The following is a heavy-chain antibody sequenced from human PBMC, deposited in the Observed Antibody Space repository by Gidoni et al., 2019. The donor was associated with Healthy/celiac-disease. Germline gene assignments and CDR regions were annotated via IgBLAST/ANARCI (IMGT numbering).Heavy chain of an antibody. V-gene: IGHV4-34*01. CDR3: ARGLRTGFWSGYYTPTYYMDV. Sequence: QVQLQQWGAGLLKPSETLSLTCAVYGGSFSGYYWSWIRQPPGKGLEWNGEINHSGSTNYNPSLKSRVTISVDTSKNQFSLKLSSVTAADTAVYYCARGLRTGFWSGYYTPTYYMDVWGKGTTVTVSS. CDR1: GGSFSGYY. D-gene: IGHD3-3*01. J-gene: IGHJ6*03. CDR2: INHSGST.